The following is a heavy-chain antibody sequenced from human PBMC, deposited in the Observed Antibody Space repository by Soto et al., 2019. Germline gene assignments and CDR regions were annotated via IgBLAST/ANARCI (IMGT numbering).Heavy chain of an antibody. J-gene: IGHJ6*02. CDR2: IYPGDSDT. CDR3: ARRNYGDYHYYSGMDV. D-gene: IGHD4-17*01. CDR1: GYSFTSYW. Sequence: PEESLKISCKGSGYSFTSYWIGWVRQMPGKGLEWMGIIYPGDSDTRYSPSFQGQVTISADKSISTAYLQWSSLKASDTAMYYCARRNYGDYHYYSGMDVWGQGTAVPVSS. V-gene: IGHV5-51*01.